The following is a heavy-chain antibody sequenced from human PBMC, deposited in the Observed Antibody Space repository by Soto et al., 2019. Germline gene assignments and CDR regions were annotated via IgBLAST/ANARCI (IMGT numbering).Heavy chain of an antibody. CDR1: GFTSDDFA. CDR3: TRDGDFYGFDV. J-gene: IGHJ6*02. CDR2: VRSKTYDGAA. Sequence: EVQLVESGGGFVQPGRSLRLSCTFSGFTSDDFALTWVRQAPGQGLEWLGFVRSKTYDGAAEYAATVKGRFTISRDESTSTACLQMNRLKTEDTAVYYCTRDGDFYGFDVWGQGTTVTVSS. V-gene: IGHV3-49*04. D-gene: IGHD3-3*01.